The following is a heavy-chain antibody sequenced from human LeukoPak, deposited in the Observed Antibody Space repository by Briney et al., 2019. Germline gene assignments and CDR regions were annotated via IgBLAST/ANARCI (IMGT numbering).Heavy chain of an antibody. CDR1: GYTFTRYA. V-gene: IGHV1-2*06. D-gene: IGHD3-22*01. CDR3: ARVGYYESSGYYEY. Sequence: ASVKVSCKASGYTFTRYAMNWLRQAPGQGLEWMGRINPNSGGTNYAQKFQGRVTMTRDTSISTVYMELSRLRSDDTAVYYCARVGYYESSGYYEYWGQGTLVTVSS. CDR2: INPNSGGT. J-gene: IGHJ4*02.